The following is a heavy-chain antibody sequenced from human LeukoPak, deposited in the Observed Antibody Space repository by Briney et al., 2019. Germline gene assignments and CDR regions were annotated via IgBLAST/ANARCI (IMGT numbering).Heavy chain of an antibody. CDR2: ISYDGSNK. D-gene: IGHD4-17*01. Sequence: GRSLRLSCAASGFTFSSYAMHWVRQAPGKGLEWVAVISYDGSNKYYADSVKGRFTISRDNSKDTLYLQMNSLRAEDTAVYYCASSLYGEDYYYYGMDVWGKGPRSPSPQ. V-gene: IGHV3-30*04. J-gene: IGHJ6*01. CDR3: ASSLYGEDYYYYGMDV. CDR1: GFTFSSYA.